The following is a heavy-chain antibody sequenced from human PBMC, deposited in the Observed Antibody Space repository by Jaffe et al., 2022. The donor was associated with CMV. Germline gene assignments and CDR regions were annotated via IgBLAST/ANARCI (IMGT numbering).Heavy chain of an antibody. V-gene: IGHV3-23*01. J-gene: IGHJ4*02. D-gene: IGHD1-26*01. CDR1: GLTFSIFA. Sequence: EVQLMESGGGLVHPGESLRLSCAASGLTFSIFAMSWVRQTPGKGLEWVSSISADGTTTYYADSVEGRFTISRDNSRNTLYLQMNSLRAEDMAVYYCAKDKHYCSSGNCYVYFFDGWGQGTLVTVSS. CDR2: ISADGTTT. CDR3: AKDKHYCSSGNCYVYFFDG.